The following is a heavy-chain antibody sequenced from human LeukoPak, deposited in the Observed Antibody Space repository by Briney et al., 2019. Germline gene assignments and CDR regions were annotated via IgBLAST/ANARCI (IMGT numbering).Heavy chain of an antibody. Sequence: GESLKISCKGSGYSFTNYWIGWVRQMPGKGLEWMGIIYPGDSDTRYSPSFQGQVTISADKSISTAYLQWSSLKASDTAMYYCTRHLGYCSSTSCYPGAYWGQGTLVTVSS. CDR3: TRHLGYCSSTSCYPGAY. CDR2: IYPGDSDT. D-gene: IGHD2-2*01. J-gene: IGHJ4*02. CDR1: GYSFTNYW. V-gene: IGHV5-51*01.